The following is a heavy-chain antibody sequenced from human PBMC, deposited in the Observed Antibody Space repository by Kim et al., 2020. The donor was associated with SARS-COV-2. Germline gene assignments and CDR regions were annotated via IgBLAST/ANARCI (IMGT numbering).Heavy chain of an antibody. V-gene: IGHV3-23*01. Sequence: GGSLRLSCAASGFTFSSYAMSWVRQAPGKGLEWVSAISGSGGSTYYADSVKGRFTISRDNSKNTLYLQMNSLRAEDTAVYYCAKALFGVVIIHYGMDVWGQGTTVTVSS. J-gene: IGHJ6*02. CDR3: AKALFGVVIIHYGMDV. CDR1: GFTFSSYA. CDR2: ISGSGGST. D-gene: IGHD3-3*01.